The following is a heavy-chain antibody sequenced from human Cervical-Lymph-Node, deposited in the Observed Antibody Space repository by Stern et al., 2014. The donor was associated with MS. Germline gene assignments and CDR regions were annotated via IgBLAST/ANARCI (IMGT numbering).Heavy chain of an antibody. CDR1: GITFSSYG. J-gene: IGHJ6*02. Sequence: VQLVESGGGVVQPGKSLRLSCAASGITFSSYGMQWVRQAPGKGLEWVAMISYDGSNKYYADSVKGRFTISRDNSKDTLYLQMNSLRAEDTAVYYCVKETAMVSYYYGVDLWGQGTTVTVSS. CDR3: VKETAMVSYYYGVDL. D-gene: IGHD5-18*01. CDR2: ISYDGSNK. V-gene: IGHV3-30*18.